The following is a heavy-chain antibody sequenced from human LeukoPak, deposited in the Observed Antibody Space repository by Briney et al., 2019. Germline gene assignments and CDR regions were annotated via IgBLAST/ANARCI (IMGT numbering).Heavy chain of an antibody. CDR2: IKEDGSVQ. CDR1: GFTFSSYW. V-gene: IGHV3-7*01. Sequence: GGSLRLSCVASGFTFSSYWMTWVRQAPGKGLEWLANIKEDGSVQYYLDSVRGRFTISRDNAKTSVYLQLNSLRADDTAVYYCARDVWTGVAVSDYWGQGTLVTVSS. J-gene: IGHJ4*02. CDR3: ARDVWTGVAVSDY. D-gene: IGHD6-19*01.